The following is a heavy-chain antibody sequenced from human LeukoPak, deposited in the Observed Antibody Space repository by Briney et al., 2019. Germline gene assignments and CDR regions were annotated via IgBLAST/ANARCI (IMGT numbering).Heavy chain of an antibody. CDR3: AKAGGSIAAAGTGDY. J-gene: IGHJ4*02. CDR2: ISGSGGST. Sequence: GGSLRLSCAASGFTFSSYAMSRVRQAPGKGLEWVSAISGSGGSTYYADSVKGRFTISRDNSKNTLYLQMNSLRAEDTAVYYCAKAGGSIAAAGTGDYWGQGTLVTVSS. D-gene: IGHD6-13*01. CDR1: GFTFSSYA. V-gene: IGHV3-23*01.